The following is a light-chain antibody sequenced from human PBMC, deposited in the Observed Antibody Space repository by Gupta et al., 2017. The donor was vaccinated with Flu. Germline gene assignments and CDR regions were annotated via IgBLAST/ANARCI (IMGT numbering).Light chain of an antibody. J-gene: IGKJ4*01. CDR1: QSISSW. CDR3: QQYNSYSVT. Sequence: DIQMTQSPSTLSAYVGDRVTITCRASQSISSWLDWYQQKPGKAPNLLIYKASNLESGVPSRFSGSGSGTEFTLTISSLQPDDFATYYCQQYNSYSVTVGGGTKVEI. V-gene: IGKV1-5*03. CDR2: KAS.